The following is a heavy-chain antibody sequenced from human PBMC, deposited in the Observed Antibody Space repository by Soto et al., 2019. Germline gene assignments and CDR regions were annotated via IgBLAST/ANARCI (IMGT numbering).Heavy chain of an antibody. J-gene: IGHJ4*02. V-gene: IGHV1-46*03. D-gene: IGHD1-26*01. CDR2: IDPNDGST. CDR3: VRGRGGNYHFYFDH. Sequence: ASVKVSCKASGYTFINYYIDWVRRAPGQGLEWMAIIDPNDGSTNYAQGFQGRLTVTRDTSTSTVYMDLSSLTSEDTAVYYCVRGRGGNYHFYFDHWGQGTPVTVSS. CDR1: GYTFINYY.